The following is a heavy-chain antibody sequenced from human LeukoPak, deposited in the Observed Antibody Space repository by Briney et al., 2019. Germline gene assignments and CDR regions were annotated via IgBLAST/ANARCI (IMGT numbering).Heavy chain of an antibody. D-gene: IGHD3-9*01. V-gene: IGHV6-1*01. Sequence: SQTLSLTCAISGDSVSSKSTTWSWIRQSPSRGLEWLGRTYYTSKWYNDYAVSVKSRITINPDTSKNQFSLQLNSVTPEDTAVYYCARGARWDYDILTGPDEFDYWGQGTLVTVSS. CDR1: GDSVSSKSTT. CDR2: TYYTSKWYN. J-gene: IGHJ4*02. CDR3: ARGARWDYDILTGPDEFDY.